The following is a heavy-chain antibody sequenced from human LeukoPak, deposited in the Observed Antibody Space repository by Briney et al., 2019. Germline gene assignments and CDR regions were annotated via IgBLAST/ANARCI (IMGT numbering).Heavy chain of an antibody. CDR1: GYTFTGYY. J-gene: IGHJ3*02. D-gene: IGHD3-3*01. V-gene: IGHV1-2*06. Sequence: ASVKVSCKASGYTFTGYYMHWVRQAPGQGLEWMGRINPNSGGTNYAQKFQGRVTMTRDTSISTAYMELSRLRSDDTAVYCCARGLFGEDAFDIWGQGTMVTVSS. CDR2: INPNSGGT. CDR3: ARGLFGEDAFDI.